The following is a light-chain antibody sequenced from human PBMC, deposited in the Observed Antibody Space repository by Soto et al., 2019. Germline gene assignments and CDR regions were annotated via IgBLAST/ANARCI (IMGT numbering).Light chain of an antibody. CDR1: QSVSSSY. CDR2: DTS. V-gene: IGKV3-20*01. CDR3: QQYGSSGT. J-gene: IGKJ1*01. Sequence: EIVLTQSPGTLSLSPGERATLSCRASQSVSSSYLAWYQQKPGQAPRLLIYDTSIRATGIPARFSGSGSGTDFTLTISRLEPEDFAVYYCQQYGSSGTFGQGTKVDIK.